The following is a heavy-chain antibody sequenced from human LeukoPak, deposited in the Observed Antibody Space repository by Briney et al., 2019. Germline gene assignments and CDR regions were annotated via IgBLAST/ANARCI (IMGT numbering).Heavy chain of an antibody. V-gene: IGHV4-34*01. Sequence: PSETLSLTCAVYGGSFSGYYWSWIRQPPGKGLEWIGEINHSGSTNYNPSLKSRVTISVDTSKNQFSLKLSSVTAADTAVYYCARGLPNKRITIFGVVITSVFDPWGQGTLVTVSS. CDR3: ARGLPNKRITIFGVVITSVFDP. CDR1: GGSFSGYY. CDR2: INHSGST. J-gene: IGHJ5*02. D-gene: IGHD3-3*01.